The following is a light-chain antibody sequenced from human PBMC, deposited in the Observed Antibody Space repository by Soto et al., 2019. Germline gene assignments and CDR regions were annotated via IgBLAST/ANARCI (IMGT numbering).Light chain of an antibody. J-gene: IGLJ3*02. CDR1: SGYSTYA. CDR2: INYYGTH. V-gene: IGLV4-69*01. Sequence: QPVLTQSPSASASLGASVKLTCTLSSGYSTYAIAWHQQQSGKGARCLMKINYYGTHSKGDGFYDRFSGFSSVAERHLTIYSRQSEDEADYYCQSLGTGIQVFGGGTKLTVL. CDR3: QSLGTGIQV.